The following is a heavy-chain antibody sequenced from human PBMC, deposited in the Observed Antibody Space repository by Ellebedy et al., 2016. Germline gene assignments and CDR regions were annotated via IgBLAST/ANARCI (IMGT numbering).Heavy chain of an antibody. D-gene: IGHD3-10*02. J-gene: IGHJ6*02. Sequence: GGSLRLSXAASGFTFSSYGMHWVRQAPGKGLEWVAVISYDGSNKYYADSVKGRFTISRDNSKNTLYLQMNSLRAEDTAVYYCAKDLFAYYYYGMDGWGQGTTVTVSS. V-gene: IGHV3-30*18. CDR2: ISYDGSNK. CDR3: AKDLFAYYYYGMDG. CDR1: GFTFSSYG.